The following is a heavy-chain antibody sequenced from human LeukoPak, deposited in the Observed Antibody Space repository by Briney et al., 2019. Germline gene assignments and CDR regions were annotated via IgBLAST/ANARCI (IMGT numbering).Heavy chain of an antibody. J-gene: IGHJ4*02. V-gene: IGHV1-46*01. CDR3: ARSGHQNFDY. CDR2: INPSGGST. CDR1: GYTFTSYY. D-gene: IGHD1-14*01. Sequence: ASVKVSCKPCGYTFTSYYMHWVRQAPGQGLEWMGIINPSGGSTSYAQKFQGRVTMTRDTSTSTVYMELSSLRSEDTAVYYCARSGHQNFDYWGQGTLVTVSS.